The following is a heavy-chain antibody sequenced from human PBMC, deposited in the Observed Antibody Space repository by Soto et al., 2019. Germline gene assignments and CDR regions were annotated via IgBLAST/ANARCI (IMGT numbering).Heavy chain of an antibody. CDR3: ARVGWRNWNDGSAFDI. V-gene: IGHV1-69*12. Sequence: QVQLVQSGAEVKKPGSSVKVSCKASGGTFSSYAISWVRQAPGQGLEWMGGIIPIFGTANYAQKFQGRVTITADESTSTGDMELSSLRSEDTAVYYCARVGWRNWNDGSAFDIWGEGTMVTVSS. D-gene: IGHD1-1*01. CDR1: GGTFSSYA. CDR2: IIPIFGTA. J-gene: IGHJ3*02.